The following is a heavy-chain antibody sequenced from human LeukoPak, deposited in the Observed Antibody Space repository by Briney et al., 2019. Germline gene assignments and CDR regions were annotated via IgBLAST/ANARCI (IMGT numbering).Heavy chain of an antibody. J-gene: IGHJ4*02. Sequence: GGSLRLSCAASGFTFSTYSMNWVRQAPGKGLEWVAYISSSSSTIYYGDSVKGRFTISRDDAKNSLYLQVISLRAKDTAVYYCARSRYSSAWYEYCFDYWGQGTLVTVSS. CDR2: ISSSSSTI. D-gene: IGHD6-19*01. V-gene: IGHV3-48*01. CDR1: GFTFSTYS. CDR3: ARSRYSSAWYEYCFDY.